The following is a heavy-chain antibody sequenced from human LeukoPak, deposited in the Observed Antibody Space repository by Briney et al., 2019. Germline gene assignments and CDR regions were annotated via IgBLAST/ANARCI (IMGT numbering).Heavy chain of an antibody. D-gene: IGHD3-3*01. Sequence: SETLSLTCAVSGYSISSGYYWGWIRQPPGKGVEWIGSIYHGGNTYHNPSLKSRLTISVDTSKHQFSLKLSSVTAADTALYYCARANEKVLRFLEWLSAFDIWGQGTMVTVS. J-gene: IGHJ3*02. CDR1: GYSISSGYY. CDR3: ARANEKVLRFLEWLSAFDI. CDR2: IYHGGNT. V-gene: IGHV4-38-2*01.